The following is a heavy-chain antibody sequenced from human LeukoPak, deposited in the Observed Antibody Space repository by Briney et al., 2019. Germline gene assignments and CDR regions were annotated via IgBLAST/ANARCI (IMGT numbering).Heavy chain of an antibody. D-gene: IGHD4-17*01. CDR2: ISGSGGST. CDR3: ARAPGDYGQYYYYSYGMDV. V-gene: IGHV3-23*01. Sequence: PGGSLRLSCAASGFTFSSYAMSWVRQAPGKGLEWVSAISGSGGSTYYADSVKGRFTISRDNSKNTLYLQMNSLRAEDTAVYYCARAPGDYGQYYYYSYGMDVWGQGTTVTVSS. J-gene: IGHJ6*02. CDR1: GFTFSSYA.